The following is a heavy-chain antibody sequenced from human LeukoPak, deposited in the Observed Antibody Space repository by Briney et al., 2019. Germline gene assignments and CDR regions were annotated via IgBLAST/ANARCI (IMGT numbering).Heavy chain of an antibody. Sequence: SETLSLTCTVSGGSISSYYWSWIRKPPGKGLEWIGYIYYSGSTNYNPSLKSRVTISVDTSKNQFSLKLSSVTAADTAVYYCASGIRAAMVAYYFDYWGQGTLVTVSS. V-gene: IGHV4-59*01. J-gene: IGHJ4*02. CDR2: IYYSGST. CDR3: ASGIRAAMVAYYFDY. CDR1: GGSISSYY. D-gene: IGHD5-18*01.